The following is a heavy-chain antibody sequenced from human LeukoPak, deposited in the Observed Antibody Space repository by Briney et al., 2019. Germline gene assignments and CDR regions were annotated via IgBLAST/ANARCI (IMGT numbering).Heavy chain of an antibody. CDR1: GGSFSGYY. CDR2: INHSGST. CDR3: ARGEATGYFDY. D-gene: IGHD5-12*01. V-gene: IGHV4-34*01. J-gene: IGHJ4*02. Sequence: SETLSLTCAVYGGSFSGYYWSWIRHPPGKGLEWIGEINHSGSTNYNPSLKSRVTISVDTSKNQSSLKLSSVTAADTAVYYCARGEATGYFDYWGQGTLVTVSS.